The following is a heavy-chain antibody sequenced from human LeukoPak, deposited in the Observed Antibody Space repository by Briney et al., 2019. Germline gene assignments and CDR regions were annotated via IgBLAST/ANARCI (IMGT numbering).Heavy chain of an antibody. J-gene: IGHJ4*02. Sequence: GGSLRLSCAASGFTFSSYTMNWVRQAPVKGLEWVSFISSSSSYIYFADSVKGRFTISIDNAKNSLYLQMNSLRAEDTAVYYCARGEWSSSPFDYWGQGTLVTVSS. CDR1: GFTFSSYT. CDR2: ISSSSSYI. V-gene: IGHV3-21*01. CDR3: ARGEWSSSPFDY. D-gene: IGHD6-6*01.